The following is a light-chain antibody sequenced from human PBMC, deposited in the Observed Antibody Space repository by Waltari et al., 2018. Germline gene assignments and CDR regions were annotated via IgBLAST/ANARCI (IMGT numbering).Light chain of an antibody. CDR2: AAT. V-gene: IGKV1-39*01. CDR3: QQSYSTPYT. Sequence: DIQMTQSPSSLSASVGDRVTITCRASQNLRNFLNWNQQKPGKAPRLLIYAATTLQTGVPARFSGNRSGTDFTLTIRDLQPEDFATYSCQQSYSTPYTFGQGTKMEI. J-gene: IGKJ2*01. CDR1: QNLRNF.